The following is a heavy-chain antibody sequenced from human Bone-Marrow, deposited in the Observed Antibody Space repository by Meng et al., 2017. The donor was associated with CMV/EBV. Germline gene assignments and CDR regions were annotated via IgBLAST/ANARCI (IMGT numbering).Heavy chain of an antibody. CDR1: GGSISSSSYY. V-gene: IGHV4-39*01. CDR2: IYYSGST. J-gene: IGHJ4*02. D-gene: IGHD3-10*01. Sequence: SETLSLTCTVSGGSISSSSYYWGWTRQPPGKGLEWIGSIYYSGSTYYNPSLKSRVTISVDTSKNQFSLKLSSVTAADTAVYYLARLDRWFGGRGWGQGTLVTVSS. CDR3: ARLDRWFGGRG.